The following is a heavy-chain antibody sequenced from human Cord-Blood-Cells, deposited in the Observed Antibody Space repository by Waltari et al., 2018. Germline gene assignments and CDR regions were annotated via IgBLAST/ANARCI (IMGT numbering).Heavy chain of an antibody. Sequence: QVQLVQSGAEVKKPGAPVKVSCTASGYTFTRSYMHWVRHAPGPGLEWMGIINPSGGSTSYAQKFQGRVTMTRDTSTSTVYMELSRLRSEDTAVYYCARDHPNYYDSSGYYFAFDIWGQGTMVTVSS. CDR2: INPSGGST. J-gene: IGHJ3*02. CDR3: ARDHPNYYDSSGYYFAFDI. CDR1: GYTFTRSY. V-gene: IGHV1-46*01. D-gene: IGHD3-22*01.